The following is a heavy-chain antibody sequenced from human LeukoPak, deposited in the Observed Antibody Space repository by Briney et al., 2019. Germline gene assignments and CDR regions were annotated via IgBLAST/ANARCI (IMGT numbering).Heavy chain of an antibody. J-gene: IGHJ4*02. V-gene: IGHV3-7*01. CDR3: ARDRSISGVVTIDF. CDR2: IKQDGSET. CDR1: GFSFSNSW. D-gene: IGHD3-3*01. Sequence: GGSLRLSCAASGFSFSNSWMTWVRQSPGKGLEWVANIKQDGSETYYVDSVMGRFTISRLNAKNSVYLQMNSLRAEDTAVYYGARDRSISGVVTIDFWGQGTLVTSPQ.